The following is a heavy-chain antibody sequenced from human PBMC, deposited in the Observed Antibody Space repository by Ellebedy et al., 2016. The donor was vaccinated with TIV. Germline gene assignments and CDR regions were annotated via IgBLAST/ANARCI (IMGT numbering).Heavy chain of an antibody. CDR1: GYTFPHFY. CDR2: INPDRGDT. D-gene: IGHD3-22*01. V-gene: IGHV1-2*02. Sequence: AASVKVSCKASGYTFPHFYIHWARQAPGQGLEWMGWINPDRGDTKYPQSFQVRVSMTRDTSSSTAYMELSGLTSDNTAMYYCAKDRFPYYDSSGTTGYFDCWGQGTLVTVSS. J-gene: IGHJ4*02. CDR3: AKDRFPYYDSSGTTGYFDC.